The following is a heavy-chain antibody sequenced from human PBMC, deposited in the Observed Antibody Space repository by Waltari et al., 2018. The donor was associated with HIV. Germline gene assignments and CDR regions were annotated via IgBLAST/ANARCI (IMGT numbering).Heavy chain of an antibody. CDR1: QLTFEVGW. J-gene: IGHJ3*01. D-gene: IGHD5-12*01. V-gene: IGHV3-15*01. CDR3: TTGGYPTEAFDV. CDR2: IKSKRDGGAT. Sequence: EVQVVESGGGLVEPGGFLRVAWSSFQLTFEVGWMTWVRQAPGKGLEWVGRIKSKRDGGATDYAASVKGRFVISRDDSQNTLYLQMSGLRTEDTAIYYCTTGGYPTEAFDVWGQGTMVTVSP.